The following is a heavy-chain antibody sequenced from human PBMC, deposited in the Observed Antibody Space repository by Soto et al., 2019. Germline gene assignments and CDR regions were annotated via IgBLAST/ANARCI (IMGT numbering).Heavy chain of an antibody. J-gene: IGHJ5*02. CDR1: GFTFSSYW. Sequence: PGGSLRLSCAASGFTFSSYWMSWVRQAPGKGLEWVANIKQDGSEKYYVDSVKGRFTISRDNAKNSLYLQMNSLRAEDTAVYYCARDRNYYDSSGYYFDPLVARLENWFDPWGQGTLVTVSS. CDR3: ARDRNYYDSSGYYFDPLVARLENWFDP. V-gene: IGHV3-7*03. D-gene: IGHD3-22*01. CDR2: IKQDGSEK.